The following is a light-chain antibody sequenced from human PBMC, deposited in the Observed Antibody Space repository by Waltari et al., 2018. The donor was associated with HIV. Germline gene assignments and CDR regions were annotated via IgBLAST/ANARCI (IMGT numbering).Light chain of an antibody. CDR3: YSLDYSGNHGV. J-gene: IGLJ3*02. V-gene: IGLV3-10*01. CDR1: ALPKTY. CDR2: EDS. Sequence: SYELTQPPSVSVSPGQTARITCPGDALPKTYAYWFQQKSGQAPVVVLHEDSKRPSGIPERFSGSSSGTVATLTISGAQAEDEAVYHCYSLDYSGNHGVFGGGTTLTVL.